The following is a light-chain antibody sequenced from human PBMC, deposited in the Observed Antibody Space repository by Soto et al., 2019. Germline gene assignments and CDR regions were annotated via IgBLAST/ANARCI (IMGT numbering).Light chain of an antibody. Sequence: DIQMTQSPYSLSASVGDRVTITCRASQSMNKNLNWYQQRPGKAPKLLIYASSTLQRGVPSRFSSSSSGTDFTLTISSLQPEDFATCFCQQSYRPPRTFGPGTNVDV. J-gene: IGKJ3*01. V-gene: IGKV1-39*01. CDR2: ASS. CDR1: QSMNKN. CDR3: QQSYRPPRT.